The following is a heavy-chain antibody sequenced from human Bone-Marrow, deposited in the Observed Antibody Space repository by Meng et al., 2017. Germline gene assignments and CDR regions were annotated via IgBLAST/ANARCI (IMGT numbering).Heavy chain of an antibody. CDR2: IWYDGSNK. CDR3: ARDDWGPIGY. V-gene: IGHV3-33*01. J-gene: IGHJ4*02. CDR1: GCNFSSYG. D-gene: IGHD7-27*01. Sequence: QVELGESGGGVAQPGTSLRLSCAASGCNFSSYGMHWVRQAPGKGLEWVAVIWYDGSNKYYADSVKGRFTISRDNSKNTLYLQMNSLRAEDTAVYYCARDDWGPIGYWGQGTLVTVSS.